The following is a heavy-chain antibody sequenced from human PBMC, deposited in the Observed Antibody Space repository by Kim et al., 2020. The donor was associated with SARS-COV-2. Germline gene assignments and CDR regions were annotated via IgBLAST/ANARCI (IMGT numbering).Heavy chain of an antibody. CDR3: AKDQVWGGVIGPYYFDS. CDR2: ISGSGGTS. V-gene: IGHV3-23*01. J-gene: IGHJ4*02. Sequence: GGSLRLSCGGSGFLFRNYAMSWVRQAPGKGLEWVSAISGSGGTSYYADSVKDRFTISRDNSRNTLYLRMNSLRVEDTAVYYCAKDQVWGGVIGPYYFDSWGQGTQVSVSS. D-gene: IGHD3-16*02. CDR1: GFLFRNYA.